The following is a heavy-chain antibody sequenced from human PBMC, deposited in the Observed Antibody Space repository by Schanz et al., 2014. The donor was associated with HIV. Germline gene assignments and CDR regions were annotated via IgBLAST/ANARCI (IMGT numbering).Heavy chain of an antibody. CDR2: INTEDGDT. D-gene: IGHD2-15*01. V-gene: IGHV1-2*02. Sequence: QVQLVQSGAEVKKPGASVKVSCKASGYTFTGYYMHWVRQAPGQGLEWMGWINTEDGDTQYFHKLQGRVSMTTDTSASTTYMELTSLRSDDTAMYYCARDLNRWRDGSEKWFDTWGQGTLVTVSS. J-gene: IGHJ5*02. CDR3: ARDLNRWRDGSEKWFDT. CDR1: GYTFTGYY.